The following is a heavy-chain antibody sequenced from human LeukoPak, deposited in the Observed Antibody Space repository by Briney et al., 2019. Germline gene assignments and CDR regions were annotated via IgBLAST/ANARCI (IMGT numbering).Heavy chain of an antibody. CDR1: GYTFTGYY. D-gene: IGHD2-21*01. CDR3: ARNTYCGGDCYPTYMDV. J-gene: IGHJ6*03. Sequence: ASVKVSCKASGYTFTGYYMHWVRQAPGQGLEWMGWINPNSGGTNYAQKFQGRVTMTRDTSISTAYMELSSLRSEDTAVYYCARNTYCGGDCYPTYMDVWGKGTTVTVSS. V-gene: IGHV1-2*02. CDR2: INPNSGGT.